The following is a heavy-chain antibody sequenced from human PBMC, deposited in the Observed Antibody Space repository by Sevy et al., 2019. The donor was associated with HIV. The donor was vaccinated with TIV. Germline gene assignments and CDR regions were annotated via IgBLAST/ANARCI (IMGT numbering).Heavy chain of an antibody. V-gene: IGHV3-15*01. Sequence: GWSLRLSCAASGFTFSKVWMSWVRQAPGKGLEWVGHIKSKTDGGTTDYAAPVRGRFTISRDDSKNTLSLQMNSLKTEDTAVYSCTTGRSLFQHWGQGTLVTVSS. CDR2: IKSKTDGGTT. J-gene: IGHJ1*01. CDR3: TTGRSLFQH. CDR1: GFTFSKVW.